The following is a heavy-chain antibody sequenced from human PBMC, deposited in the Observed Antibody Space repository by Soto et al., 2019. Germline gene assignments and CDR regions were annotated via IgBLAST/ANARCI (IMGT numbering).Heavy chain of an antibody. CDR3: ARDRRDYIWGEGSVTYYYYYMDV. CDR2: IYYSGST. D-gene: IGHD3-16*01. V-gene: IGHV4-59*01. Sequence: QVQLQESGPGLVKPSETLSLTCTVSGGSISSYYWSWIRQPPGKGLEWIGYIYYSGSTNYNPSLKSRVTISVDTSKNQFSLKLSSVTAADTAVYYCARDRRDYIWGEGSVTYYYYYMDVWGKGTTVTVSS. J-gene: IGHJ6*03. CDR1: GGSISSYY.